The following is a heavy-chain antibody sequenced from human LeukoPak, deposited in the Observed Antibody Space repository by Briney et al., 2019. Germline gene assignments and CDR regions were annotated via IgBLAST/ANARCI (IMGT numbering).Heavy chain of an antibody. Sequence: GGFLRLSCAASGFTFSSYGMHWVRQAPGKGLEWVAVISYDGSNKYYADSVKGRFTISRDNSKNTLYLQMNSLRAEDTAVYYCAKASSSSHYYYYGMDVWGQGTTVTVSS. D-gene: IGHD6-6*01. CDR2: ISYDGSNK. CDR1: GFTFSSYG. J-gene: IGHJ6*02. CDR3: AKASSSSHYYYYGMDV. V-gene: IGHV3-30*18.